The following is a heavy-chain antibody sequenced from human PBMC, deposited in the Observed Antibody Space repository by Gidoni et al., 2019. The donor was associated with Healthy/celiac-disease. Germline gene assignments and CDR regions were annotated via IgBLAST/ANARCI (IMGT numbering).Heavy chain of an antibody. CDR1: GFTFSSYS. CDR3: ARDGREAARIKDSDY. Sequence: EVQLVESGGGLVKPGGSLRLSCAASGFTFSSYSMNWVRQAPGKGLEWVSSISSSSSYIYYADSVKGRFTISRDNAKNSLYLQMNSLRAEDTAVYYCARDGREAARIKDSDYWGQGTLVTVSS. V-gene: IGHV3-21*01. CDR2: ISSSSSYI. J-gene: IGHJ4*02. D-gene: IGHD6-6*01.